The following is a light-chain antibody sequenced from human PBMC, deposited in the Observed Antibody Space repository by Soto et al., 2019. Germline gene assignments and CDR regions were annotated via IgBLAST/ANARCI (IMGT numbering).Light chain of an antibody. V-gene: IGKV3-15*01. CDR2: GAS. CDR3: QQYNSTRKT. CDR1: QSVSSN. Sequence: EILMTQSPSTLSVSPGERATLSCRASQSVSSNLAWYQQKPGQAPRLLIYGASTRATGIPARFSGSGSGTEFTLTITSLNSEAFAVYSCQQYNSTRKTFGQGTKVEIK. J-gene: IGKJ1*01.